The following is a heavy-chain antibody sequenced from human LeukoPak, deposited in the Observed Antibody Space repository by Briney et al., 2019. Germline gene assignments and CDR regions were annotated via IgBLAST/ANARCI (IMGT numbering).Heavy chain of an antibody. CDR2: ISSSSSTI. CDR3: ARSVGMVQGGQFDY. CDR1: GFTFSSYS. Sequence: GGSLRLSCAASGFTFSSYSMNWVRQAPGKVLEWVSYISSSSSTIYYADSAKGRFTISRDNAKNSLYLQMNSLRDEDTAVYYCARSVGMVQGGQFDYWGQGTLVTVSS. D-gene: IGHD3-10*01. V-gene: IGHV3-48*02. J-gene: IGHJ4*02.